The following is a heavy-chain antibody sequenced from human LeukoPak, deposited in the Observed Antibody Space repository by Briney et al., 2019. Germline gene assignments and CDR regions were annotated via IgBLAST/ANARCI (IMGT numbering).Heavy chain of an antibody. V-gene: IGHV4-4*02. Sequence: KPSDTLSLPCAVSVDSISISSSNCWTWVRQPPGKGRKWLGEIYHSGSTNYNPSLKSRVTISVEKSKNQFCLKLSSVTAVDTAVYYCERDLHGGNSFTPDWYFDLWGRGTLVTVSS. CDR1: VDSISISSSNC. CDR3: ERDLHGGNSFTPDWYFDL. CDR2: IYHSGST. D-gene: IGHD4-23*01. J-gene: IGHJ2*01.